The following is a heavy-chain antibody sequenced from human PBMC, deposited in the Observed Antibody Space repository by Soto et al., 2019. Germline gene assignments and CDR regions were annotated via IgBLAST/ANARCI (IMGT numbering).Heavy chain of an antibody. D-gene: IGHD3-10*01. CDR1: GFTFDDYA. Sequence: GGSLRLSCAASGFTFDDYAMHWVRQAPGKGLEWVSGISWNSGSIGYADSVKGRFTISRDNAKNSLYLQMNSLRAEDTALYYCAKDRGGSGDAFDIWGQGTMVTVSS. CDR2: ISWNSGSI. V-gene: IGHV3-9*01. J-gene: IGHJ3*02. CDR3: AKDRGGSGDAFDI.